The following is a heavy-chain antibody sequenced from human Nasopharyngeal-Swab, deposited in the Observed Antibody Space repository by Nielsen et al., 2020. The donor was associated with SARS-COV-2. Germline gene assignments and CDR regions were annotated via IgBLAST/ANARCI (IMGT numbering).Heavy chain of an antibody. Sequence: GESLKISCKASEYSFATYWITWVRQMSGKGLEWMGRIDPSDSYSMYGPSFQGHVTFSADKSTSTAFLEWSSLKASDTAMYYCVGHSSTGTYAFANWGQGTLVTVSS. V-gene: IGHV5-10-1*01. J-gene: IGHJ4*02. D-gene: IGHD1-1*01. CDR2: IDPSDSYS. CDR3: VGHSSTGTYAFAN. CDR1: EYSFATYW.